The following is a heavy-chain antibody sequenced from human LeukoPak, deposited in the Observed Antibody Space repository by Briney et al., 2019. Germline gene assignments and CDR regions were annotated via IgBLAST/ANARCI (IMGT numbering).Heavy chain of an antibody. CDR3: ARSSNGWSKIDY. D-gene: IGHD6-19*01. Sequence: SETLSLTCNVSGGSISSSFYYWSWIRQPPGKALEWIGYIYNSGSSNYNPSLKSRVTISVDTSKNQFSLKLNSVTAADTAVYYCARSSNGWSKIDYWGQGTLVTVSS. CDR2: IYNSGSS. J-gene: IGHJ4*02. CDR1: GGSISSSFYY. V-gene: IGHV4-61*01.